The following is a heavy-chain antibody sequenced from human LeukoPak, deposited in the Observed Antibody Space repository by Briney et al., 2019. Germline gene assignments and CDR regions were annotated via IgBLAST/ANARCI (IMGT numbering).Heavy chain of an antibody. CDR3: TRGSIAYYYMDV. V-gene: IGHV4-34*01. CDR2: INHSGGT. Sequence: PSETLSLTCAVHGGSFSGYYWTWIRQPPGKGLEWLGEINHSGGTYYNPSLKSRVTISVDTSKNQFSLKLSSVTAADTAVYYCTRGSIAYYYMDVWGKGTTVTISS. J-gene: IGHJ6*03. D-gene: IGHD3-22*01. CDR1: GGSFSGYY.